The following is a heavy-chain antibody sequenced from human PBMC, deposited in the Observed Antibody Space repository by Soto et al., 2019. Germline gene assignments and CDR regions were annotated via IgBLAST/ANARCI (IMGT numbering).Heavy chain of an antibody. CDR1: GYTFTSHS. Sequence: QIQLVQSGAEVKKPGASVKVSCKASGYTFTSHSISWVRQAPGKGLEWVGLISAYNGYTSSAQNFQGRVTLTTDASTSTAYMELRSLTYDDTAVYYCARVGYYYGSGSYLFDPWGQGTLVTVSS. J-gene: IGHJ5*02. V-gene: IGHV1-18*01. D-gene: IGHD3-10*01. CDR3: ARVGYYYGSGSYLFDP. CDR2: ISAYNGYT.